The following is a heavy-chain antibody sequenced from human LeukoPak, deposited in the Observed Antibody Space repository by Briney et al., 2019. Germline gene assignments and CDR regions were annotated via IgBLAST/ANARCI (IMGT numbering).Heavy chain of an antibody. Sequence: SETLSLTCTVSGGSISSSSYYWGWIRQPPGKGLEWIGSIYYSGSTYYNPSLKSRVTISVDTSKNQFSLKLSSVTAADTAVYYCARQRHYYGSGSYYLDYWGQGTLVTVSS. CDR1: GGSISSSSYY. V-gene: IGHV4-39*01. CDR2: IYYSGST. D-gene: IGHD3-10*01. J-gene: IGHJ4*02. CDR3: ARQRHYYGSGSYYLDY.